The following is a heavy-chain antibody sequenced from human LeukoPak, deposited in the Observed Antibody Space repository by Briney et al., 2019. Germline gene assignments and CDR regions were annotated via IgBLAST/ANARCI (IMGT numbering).Heavy chain of an antibody. D-gene: IGHD6-13*01. J-gene: IGHJ6*02. CDR3: ARDRYSSSWYPSRFYYYYGMDV. CDR2: IIPILDIA. V-gene: IGHV1-69*04. Sequence: EASVKVSCKASGGTFSSYAISWVRQAPGQGLEWMGRIIPILDIANYAQKFQGRVTITADKSTSTAYMELSSLRSEDTAVYYCARDRYSSSWYPSRFYYYYGMDVWGQGTTVTVSS. CDR1: GGTFSSYA.